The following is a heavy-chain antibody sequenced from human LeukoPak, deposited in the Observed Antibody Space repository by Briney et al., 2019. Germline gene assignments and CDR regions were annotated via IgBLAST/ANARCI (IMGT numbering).Heavy chain of an antibody. CDR3: AREKVVVVPAAMLYYYYMDV. D-gene: IGHD2-2*01. J-gene: IGHJ6*03. CDR1: GYTFTNYA. V-gene: IGHV7-4-1*02. CDR2: IHPSTGNP. Sequence: ASVKVSCKASGYTFTNYAMNWVRQAPGQGLEWMGWIHPSTGNPTYAQGFTGRFVFSLDTSVSTAYLQISSLKAEDTAVYYCAREKVVVVPAAMLYYYYMDVWGKGTTVTVSS.